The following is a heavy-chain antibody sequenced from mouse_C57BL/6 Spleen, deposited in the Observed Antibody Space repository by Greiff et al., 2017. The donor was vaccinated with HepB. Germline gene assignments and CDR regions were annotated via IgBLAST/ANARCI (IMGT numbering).Heavy chain of an antibody. V-gene: IGHV1-55*01. CDR1: GYTFTSYW. CDR3: AREGDGNYLAWFAY. J-gene: IGHJ3*01. CDR2: IYPGSGST. D-gene: IGHD2-1*01. Sequence: QVQLQQSGAELVKPGASVKMSCKASGYTFTSYWITWVKQRPGQGLEWIGDIYPGSGSTNYNEKFKSKAKLTVDTSSNTAYMQLSSLTSEDSAVYYCAREGDGNYLAWFAYWGQGTLVTVSA.